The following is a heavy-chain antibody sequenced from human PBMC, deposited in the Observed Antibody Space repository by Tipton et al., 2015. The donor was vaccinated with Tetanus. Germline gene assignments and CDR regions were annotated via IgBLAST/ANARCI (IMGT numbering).Heavy chain of an antibody. D-gene: IGHD6-13*01. CDR1: GDSISSFY. V-gene: IGHV4-4*07. J-gene: IGHJ4*02. CDR2: IYTSGST. CDR3: ARGWGSSWYYFDY. Sequence: LVQPSETLSLTCSVSGDSISSFYWSWIRQPAGKGLEWIGRIYTSGSTNYNPSLKSRVTMSVYTSKRQFSLKLNSVTAADTAVYYCARGWGSSWYYFDYWGQGILVTVSS.